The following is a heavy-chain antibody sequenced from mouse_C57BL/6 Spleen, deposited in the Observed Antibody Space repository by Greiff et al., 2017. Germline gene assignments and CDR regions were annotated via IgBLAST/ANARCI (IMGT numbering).Heavy chain of an antibody. CDR2: ISYSGST. CDR3: ARAYYYHWYFDV. V-gene: IGHV3-1*01. D-gene: IGHD2-1*01. CDR1: GYSITSGYD. Sequence: EVMLVESGPGMVKPSQSLSLTCTVTGYSITSGYDWHWIRHFPGNKLEWMGYISYSGSTNYNPSLKSRISITHDTSKNHFFLKLNSVTTEDTATYYCARAYYYHWYFDVWGTGTTVTVSS. J-gene: IGHJ1*03.